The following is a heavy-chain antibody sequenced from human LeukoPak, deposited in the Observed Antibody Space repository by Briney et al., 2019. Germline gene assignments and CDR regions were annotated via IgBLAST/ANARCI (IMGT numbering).Heavy chain of an antibody. V-gene: IGHV4-4*07. J-gene: IGHJ4*02. Sequence: SETLSLTCTVSGGSISSYYWTWIRQPAGKGLEWIGRIYTSGSTNYNPSLKSRVTMSIDTSKNQFSLNLSSVTAADTAVYYCARDRSTSYFDYWGQGTLVTVSS. D-gene: IGHD6-6*01. CDR3: ARDRSTSYFDY. CDR1: GGSISSYY. CDR2: IYTSGST.